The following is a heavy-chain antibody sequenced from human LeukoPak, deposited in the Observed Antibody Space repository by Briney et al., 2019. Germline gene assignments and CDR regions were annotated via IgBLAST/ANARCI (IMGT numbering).Heavy chain of an antibody. Sequence: GGSLRLSCAVSEFIFSDYGIHWVRQAPGKGLEWVAFIRYDGGNKYYADSVKGRFTISRDNAKNSLYLQMNSLRAEDTAVYYCATRLGYGDYDHDYWGQGTLVTVSS. CDR3: ATRLGYGDYDHDY. V-gene: IGHV3-30*02. D-gene: IGHD4-17*01. J-gene: IGHJ4*02. CDR2: IRYDGGNK. CDR1: EFIFSDYG.